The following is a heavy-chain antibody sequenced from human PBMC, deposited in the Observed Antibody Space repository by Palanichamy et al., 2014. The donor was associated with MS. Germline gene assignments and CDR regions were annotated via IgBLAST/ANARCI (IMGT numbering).Heavy chain of an antibody. J-gene: IGHJ4*02. CDR2: IYSTGSS. D-gene: IGHD1-26*01. V-gene: IGHV4-61*01. CDR3: ARVSLSGTYRPRDY. CDR1: GGSVSSGSYY. Sequence: QVQLQESGPGLVKPSETLSLACSVSGGSVSSGSYYWSWIRQPPGKGLEWIGYIYSTGSSNYNPSLKSRVTISVDTSKNQFSLRLSSVTAADTAVYYCARVSLSGTYRPRDYWGQGTLVTVSS.